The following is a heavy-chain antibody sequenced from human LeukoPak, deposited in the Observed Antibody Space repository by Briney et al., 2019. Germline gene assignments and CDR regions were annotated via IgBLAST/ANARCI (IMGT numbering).Heavy chain of an antibody. V-gene: IGHV3-48*04. CDR1: GFTFSSYS. Sequence: GGSLRLSCAASGFTFSSYSMNWVRQAPGKGLEWVSYISSSSSTIYYADSVKGRFTISRDNAKNSLYLQMNSLRAEDTAVYYCARDGGYCSSTSCRHGGDYFDYWGQGTLVTVSS. J-gene: IGHJ4*02. CDR3: ARDGGYCSSTSCRHGGDYFDY. CDR2: ISSSSSTI. D-gene: IGHD2-2*01.